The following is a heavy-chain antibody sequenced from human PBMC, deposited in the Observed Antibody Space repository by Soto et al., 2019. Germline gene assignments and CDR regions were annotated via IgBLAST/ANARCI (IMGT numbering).Heavy chain of an antibody. V-gene: IGHV1-69*01. Sequence: QVQLVQSGAEVKKPGSSVKVSCKASGDIFRSYPFSWVRQAPGQGLEWMGGIVPLLGTADYAQKFQDRVTITADDSTSTVYMELSSLRSDDTAVYYCARDRGSQNWYFGVWGRGTLVSVSS. CDR1: GDIFRSYP. CDR2: IVPLLGTA. CDR3: ARDRGSQNWYFGV. J-gene: IGHJ2*01. D-gene: IGHD3-10*01.